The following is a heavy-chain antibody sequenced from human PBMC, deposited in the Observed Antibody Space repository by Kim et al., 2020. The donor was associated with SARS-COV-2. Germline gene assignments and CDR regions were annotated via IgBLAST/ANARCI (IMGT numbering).Heavy chain of an antibody. Sequence: GGSLRLSCVASGFTFHDHAMHWVRQPPGKGLERGSVIFWYGGGAGYADSLRGRFTISRDTAANSVYLQMNSLRSEDTALYYCGNDILPGGADVWGQGTTVTVSS. J-gene: IGHJ6*02. CDR3: GNDILPGGADV. CDR2: IFWYGGGA. V-gene: IGHV3-9*01. D-gene: IGHD4-17*01. CDR1: GFTFHDHA.